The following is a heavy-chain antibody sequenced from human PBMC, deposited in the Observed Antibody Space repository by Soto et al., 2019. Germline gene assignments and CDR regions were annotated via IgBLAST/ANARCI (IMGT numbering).Heavy chain of an antibody. CDR1: GGSFSGYY. Sequence: QVQLQQWGAGLLKPSETLSLTCAVYGGSFSGYYWSWIRQPPGKGLEWFGEINHSGSTNYNPSLERRVTISVDTSRNQFSLNLSSVTAADTAVYYCARARFEVPAATEYMDVCGKGTTVTVSS. J-gene: IGHJ6*03. V-gene: IGHV4-34*01. CDR2: INHSGST. CDR3: ARARFEVPAATEYMDV. D-gene: IGHD2-2*01.